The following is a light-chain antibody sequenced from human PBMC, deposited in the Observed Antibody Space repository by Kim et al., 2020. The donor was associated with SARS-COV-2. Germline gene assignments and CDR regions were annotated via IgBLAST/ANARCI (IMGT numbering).Light chain of an antibody. CDR1: SSDVGGYNY. Sequence: HSITISCIGTSSDVGGYNYVSWYQQHPGKAPKLMIYDVSNRPSGVSNRFSGSKSGNTASLTISGLQAEDEADYYCSSYTSSSTRVIFGGGTQLTVL. V-gene: IGLV2-14*03. J-gene: IGLJ2*01. CDR2: DVS. CDR3: SSYTSSSTRVI.